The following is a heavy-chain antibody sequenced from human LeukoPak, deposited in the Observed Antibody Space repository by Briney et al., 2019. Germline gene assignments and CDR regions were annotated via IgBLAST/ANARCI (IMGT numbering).Heavy chain of an antibody. CDR3: AGDYEGNLAFDI. V-gene: IGHV3-21*01. J-gene: IGHJ3*02. CDR1: GFNFSNCS. D-gene: IGHD4-23*01. CDR2: ISSSSTYI. Sequence: GALRLSCAASGFNFSNCSMNWVRQAPGKGLEWVSSISSSSTYIYYADSLEGRFTISRDNVRNSPYLQMNSLRAEDTAVYYCAGDYEGNLAFDIWGQGTMVTVSS.